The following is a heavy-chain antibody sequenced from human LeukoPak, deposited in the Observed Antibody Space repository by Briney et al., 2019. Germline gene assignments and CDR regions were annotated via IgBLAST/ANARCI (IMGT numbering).Heavy chain of an antibody. D-gene: IGHD3-22*01. CDR1: GFTFSSYA. V-gene: IGHV3-23*01. CDR2: ISGSGGST. CDR3: AKDVRSDYYDSSGYYYDLQH. J-gene: IGHJ1*01. Sequence: GGSLRLSCAASGFTFSSYAMSWVRQAPGKGLEWVSAISGSGGSTYYADSVKGRFTISRDNSKNTLYLQMNSLRAEDTAVYYCAKDVRSDYYDSSGYYYDLQHWGQGTLVTVSS.